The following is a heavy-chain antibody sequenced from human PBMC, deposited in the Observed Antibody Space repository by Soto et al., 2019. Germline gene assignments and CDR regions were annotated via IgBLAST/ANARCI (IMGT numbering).Heavy chain of an antibody. CDR1: GGSVRSGSYY. V-gene: IGHV4-61*01. CDR3: ARRDPRTYYYYGMDV. CDR2: IYYSGTT. Sequence: SETLSLTCTVSGGSVRSGSYYWSWIRQPPGKGLEWIGYIYYSGTTNYNPSLKSRVTISVDTSKNQFSLKLSSVTAADTAVYYCARRDPRTYYYYGMDVWGQGTTVTVSS. J-gene: IGHJ6*02.